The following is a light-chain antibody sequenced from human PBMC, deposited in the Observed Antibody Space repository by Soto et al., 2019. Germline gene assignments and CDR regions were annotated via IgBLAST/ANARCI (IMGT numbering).Light chain of an antibody. CDR1: QSISNH. V-gene: IGKV1-39*01. CDR2: AAS. J-gene: IGKJ5*01. CDR3: QQSYSIPSIT. Sequence: DIQMTQSPSSLSASVEDRVIITCRASQSISNHLNWYQQKPGKAPKLLIFAASSLQSGVPSRFSGSGSGTDFTLTISSLQPEDFATYYCQQSYSIPSITFGQGTRLEI.